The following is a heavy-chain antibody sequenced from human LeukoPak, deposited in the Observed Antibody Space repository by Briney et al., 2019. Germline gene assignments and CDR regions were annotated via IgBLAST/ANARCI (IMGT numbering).Heavy chain of an antibody. CDR1: GFTFSSYA. CDR3: ARDLGGGYGDYFDY. D-gene: IGHD4-17*01. J-gene: IGHJ4*02. V-gene: IGHV3-7*01. Sequence: SGGSLRLSCAASGFTFSSYAMSWVRQAPGKGLEWVANIKQDGSEKYYVDSVKGRFTISRDNAKNSLYLQMNSLRAEDTAVYYCARDLGGGYGDYFDYWGQGTLVTVSS. CDR2: IKQDGSEK.